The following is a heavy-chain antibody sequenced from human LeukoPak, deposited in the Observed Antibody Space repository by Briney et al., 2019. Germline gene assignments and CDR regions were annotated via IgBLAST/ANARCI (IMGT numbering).Heavy chain of an antibody. J-gene: IGHJ2*01. V-gene: IGHV3-48*03. CDR3: ARDYGDYWWYFDL. D-gene: IGHD4-17*01. CDR1: GFTFSTYE. Sequence: GGSLRLSCAASGFTFSTYEMNWVRQAPGKGLEWVSYISSSGSTIYYADSVKGRFTISRDNAKNSLYLQMNSLRAEDTAVYYCARDYGDYWWYFDLWGRGTLVTVSS. CDR2: ISSSGSTI.